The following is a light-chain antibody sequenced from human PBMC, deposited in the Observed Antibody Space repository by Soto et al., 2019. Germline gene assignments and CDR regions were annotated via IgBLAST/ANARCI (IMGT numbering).Light chain of an antibody. V-gene: IGKV1-5*03. CDR1: QSISSW. CDR2: KAS. J-gene: IGKJ4*01. CDR3: QQYSSYPLT. Sequence: GDRVTITCRASQSISSWLAWYQQKPGKAPNLLIYKASTLESGVPSRFGGSGSGTEFTLTISNLQPDDFATYYCQQYSSYPLTFGGGTNVEIK.